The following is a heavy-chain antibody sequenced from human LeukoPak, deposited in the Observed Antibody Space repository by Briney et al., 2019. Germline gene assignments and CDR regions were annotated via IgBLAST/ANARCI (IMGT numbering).Heavy chain of an antibody. CDR2: IYSGGST. V-gene: IGHV3-66*01. J-gene: IGHJ4*02. D-gene: IGHD6-13*01. CDR3: ARDRAAAAVPDY. CDR1: GFTVSSNY. Sequence: GGSLRLSCAASGFTVSSNYMSWVRQAPGKGLEWVSVIYSGGSTYYADSVKGRFTISRDNSKNTLYLQMNGLRAEDTAVYYCARDRAAAAVPDYWGQGTLVTVSS.